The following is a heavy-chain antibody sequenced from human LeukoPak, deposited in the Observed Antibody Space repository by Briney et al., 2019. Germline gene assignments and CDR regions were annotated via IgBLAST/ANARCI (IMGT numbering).Heavy chain of an antibody. CDR2: ISGRGGST. V-gene: IGHV3-23*01. D-gene: IGHD3-3*01. J-gene: IGHJ4*02. CDR3: AKDSSIHLNYDFWSGYSRFDY. CDR1: GFTFSSYA. Sequence: GGSLRLSCAASGFTFSSYAMSWVRQAPGKGLEWVSAISGRGGSTYYADSVKGRFTISRDNSKNTLYLQMNSLRAEDTAVYYCAKDSSIHLNYDFWSGYSRFDYWGQGTLVTVSS.